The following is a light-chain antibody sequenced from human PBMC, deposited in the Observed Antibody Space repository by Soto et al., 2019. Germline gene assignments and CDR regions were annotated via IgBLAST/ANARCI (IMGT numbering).Light chain of an antibody. Sequence: EIVLTQSPGTLSLSPGERATLSCRASQSIGSHLAWYQQKPGQAPRLLIFGASIRITGIPDRFSGSGSGTDFTLTISRLEPDDFAVXXXXQYDSSPRTFGQGTNVEIK. J-gene: IGKJ1*01. V-gene: IGKV3-20*01. CDR2: GAS. CDR3: XQYDSSPRT. CDR1: QSIGSH.